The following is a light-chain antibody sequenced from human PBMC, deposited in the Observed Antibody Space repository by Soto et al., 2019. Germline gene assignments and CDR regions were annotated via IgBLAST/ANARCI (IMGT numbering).Light chain of an antibody. Sequence: DIVLTQSPGTLSLSPGERATLSCRASQSVSSSYLAWYQQKPDQAPRLLIYGASNRATGIPDRFSGSGSGTDFTLTISRLEPEDFAVYYCQQYGSSPPLTFGGGTKVEIK. CDR2: GAS. V-gene: IGKV3-20*01. J-gene: IGKJ4*01. CDR1: QSVSSSY. CDR3: QQYGSSPPLT.